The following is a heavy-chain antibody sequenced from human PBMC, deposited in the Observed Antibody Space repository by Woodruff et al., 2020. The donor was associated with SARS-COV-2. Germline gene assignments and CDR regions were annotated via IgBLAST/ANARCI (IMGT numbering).Heavy chain of an antibody. Sequence: WVAVISYDESNKYYADSVKGRFTISRDNSKNTLYLQMPSLRAEDTAVYSCANASTGGPRDGSGGDALDIWGQGTMVTVSS. J-gene: IGHJ3*02. CDR3: ANASTGGPRDGSGGDALDI. CDR2: ISYDESNK. V-gene: IGHV3-30*18. D-gene: IGHD3-10*01.